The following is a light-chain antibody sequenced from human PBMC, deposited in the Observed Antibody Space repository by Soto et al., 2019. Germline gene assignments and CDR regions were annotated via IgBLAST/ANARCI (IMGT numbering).Light chain of an antibody. CDR2: DVS. CDR3: SSYTSTFGLV. J-gene: IGLJ2*01. V-gene: IGLV2-14*01. CDR1: NSDVGAYNF. Sequence: QSALTQPASVSGSPGQSITISCTGTNSDVGAYNFVSWYQQNPGKVPKLVIYDVSNRPPGVSNRFSGSKSGNTASLTISGLQAEDEADYYCSSYTSTFGLVFGGGTKLTVL.